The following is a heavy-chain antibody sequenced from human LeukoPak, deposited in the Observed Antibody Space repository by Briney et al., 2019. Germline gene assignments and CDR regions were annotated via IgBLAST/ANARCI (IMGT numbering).Heavy chain of an antibody. CDR2: IIPIFGTA. Sequence: SVKVSCKASGGTFCSYAISRVRQAPGQGLEWMGRIIPIFGTANYAQKFQGRVTITTDESTSTAYMELSSLRSEDTAVYYCARARGYYDSSEYYFDYWGQGTLVTVSS. V-gene: IGHV1-69*05. J-gene: IGHJ4*02. CDR3: ARARGYYDSSEYYFDY. D-gene: IGHD3-22*01. CDR1: GGTFCSYA.